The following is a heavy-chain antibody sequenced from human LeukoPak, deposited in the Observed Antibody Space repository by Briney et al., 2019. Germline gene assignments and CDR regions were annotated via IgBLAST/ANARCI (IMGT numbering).Heavy chain of an antibody. CDR3: ALSSGNYAIPFDY. D-gene: IGHD1-26*01. J-gene: IGHJ4*02. V-gene: IGHV3-7*01. Sequence: GGXLRLSCAASGFTFSRYWMSWVRQAPGKGLEWVANTKQDGSEKYYLESVKGRFTISRDNAKNSLYLHMSSLRGEDTAVYYCALSSGNYAIPFDYWGQGTLVTVSS. CDR1: GFTFSRYW. CDR2: TKQDGSEK.